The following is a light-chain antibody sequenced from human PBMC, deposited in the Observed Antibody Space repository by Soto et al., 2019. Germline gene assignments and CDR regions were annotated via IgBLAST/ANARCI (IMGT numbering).Light chain of an antibody. J-gene: IGLJ1*01. CDR3: SSYAGGNNFV. CDR2: EVS. Sequence: QSALTHPPSASGSPGQSVTISCTGTSSDIGAYIYVSWYQQHPGKAPKLMISEVSRRPSGVPERFSGSKSGNTASLTVSGLQADDEAHYYCSSYAGGNNFVFGTGTKLTVL. V-gene: IGLV2-8*01. CDR1: SSDIGAYIY.